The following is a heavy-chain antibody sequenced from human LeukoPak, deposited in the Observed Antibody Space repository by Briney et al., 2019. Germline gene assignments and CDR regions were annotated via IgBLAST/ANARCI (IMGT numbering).Heavy chain of an antibody. CDR1: GHTFTSYD. CDR2: IIPIFGTA. V-gene: IGHV1-69*05. D-gene: IGHD6-6*01. J-gene: IGHJ6*03. Sequence: GASVKVSCKASGHTFTSYDISWVRQAPGQGLEWMGGIIPIFGTANYAPKFQGRVTITTVESTSTAYMELSSLRFEDKAVYYCASGMYRSSRRGVRIYYYYYMDVWGKGTTVTVSS. CDR3: ASGMYRSSRRGVRIYYYYYMDV.